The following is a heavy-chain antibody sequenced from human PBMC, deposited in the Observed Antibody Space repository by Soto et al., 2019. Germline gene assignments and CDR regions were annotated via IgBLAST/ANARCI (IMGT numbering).Heavy chain of an antibody. CDR3: SPSLDY. CDR1: GFTFSSYW. CDR2: INQDGSEK. Sequence: GGSLRLSCAASGFTFSSYWMDWVRQAPGKGLEWVANINQDGSEKHYVDSVKGRFTISRDNAKNSLYLQMSSLTAEDSALYYCSPSLDYWGQGTLVTVSS. J-gene: IGHJ4*02. V-gene: IGHV3-7*01.